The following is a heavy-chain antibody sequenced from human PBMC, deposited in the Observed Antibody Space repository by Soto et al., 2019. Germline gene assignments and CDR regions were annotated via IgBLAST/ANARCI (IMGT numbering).Heavy chain of an antibody. Sequence: GGSLRLSCAASGFTFSSYAMHWVRQAPGKGLEWVAVISYDGSNKYYADSVKGRFTISRDNSKNTLYLQMNSLRAEDTAVYYCARPNEIIDYVYGGAFDIWGQGTMVTVSS. D-gene: IGHD4-17*01. J-gene: IGHJ3*02. CDR1: GFTFSSYA. CDR3: ARPNEIIDYVYGGAFDI. V-gene: IGHV3-30-3*01. CDR2: ISYDGSNK.